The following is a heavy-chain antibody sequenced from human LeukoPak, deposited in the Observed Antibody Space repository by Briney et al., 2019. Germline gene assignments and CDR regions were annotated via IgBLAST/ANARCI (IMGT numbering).Heavy chain of an antibody. V-gene: IGHV4-61*01. CDR1: GGSVSSGTYY. CDR3: ARDRVRGNSNPFFDY. D-gene: IGHD4-11*01. CDR2: IYYSGTT. Sequence: SETQSLTCTVSGGSVSSGTYYWGWIRQPPGKGLEWIGYIYYSGTTNYNPSLKSRVTISVDTSKNQFSLKLSSVTAADTAVYYCARDRVRGNSNPFFDYWGQGTLVTVSS. J-gene: IGHJ4*02.